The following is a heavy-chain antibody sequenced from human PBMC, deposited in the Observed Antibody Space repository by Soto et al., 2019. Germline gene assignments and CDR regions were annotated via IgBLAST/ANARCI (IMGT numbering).Heavy chain of an antibody. V-gene: IGHV3-21*01. J-gene: IGHJ4*02. CDR3: ANGYGSTI. Sequence: GGSLRLSCAASGFTFSSYGMNWVRQAPGKGLEWVSSISSSGNYIYYTDSVKGRFTISRDNAKNSLYLQMNSLRAEDTAVYYCANGYGSTIWGQGTLVTVSS. CDR2: ISSSGNYI. D-gene: IGHD3-10*01. CDR1: GFTFSSYG.